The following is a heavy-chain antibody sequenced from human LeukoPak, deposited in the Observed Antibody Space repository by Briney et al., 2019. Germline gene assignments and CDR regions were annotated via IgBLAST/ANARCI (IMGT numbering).Heavy chain of an antibody. CDR1: GGSISSSSYY. V-gene: IGHV4-39*01. J-gene: IGHJ4*02. D-gene: IGHD6-19*01. CDR3: ASLIAVAGQLDPEIDY. Sequence: PSETLSLTCTVSGGSISSSSYYWGWIRQPPGKGLEWIGSIYYSGSTYYNPSLKSRVTISVDTSKNQFSLKLSSVTAADTAVYYCASLIAVAGQLDPEIDYWGQGTLVTVSS. CDR2: IYYSGST.